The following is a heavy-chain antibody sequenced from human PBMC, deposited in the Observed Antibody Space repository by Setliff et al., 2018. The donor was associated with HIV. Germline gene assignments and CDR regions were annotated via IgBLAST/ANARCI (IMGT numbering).Heavy chain of an antibody. CDR1: EFTVSTNY. D-gene: IGHD6-13*01. CDR2: IYSGGST. Sequence: GGSLRLSCAASEFTVSTNYMSWVRQAPVKGLEWVSLIYSGGSTYYTDSVKGRFTISRDNSKNTLYLQMNNLRAEDTAVYYCARAAKTPYSSSWSIPGAFDILGQGTMVTVSS. CDR3: ARAAKTPYSSSWSIPGAFDI. J-gene: IGHJ3*02. V-gene: IGHV3-53*01.